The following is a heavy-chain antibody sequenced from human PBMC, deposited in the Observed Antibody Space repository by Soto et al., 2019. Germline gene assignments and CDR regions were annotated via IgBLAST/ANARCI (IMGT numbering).Heavy chain of an antibody. CDR1: GYSFSSYW. CDR2: IDPSDSCT. V-gene: IGHV5-10-1*01. J-gene: IGHJ3*02. Sequence: GESLKISCKGSGYSFSSYWISWVRQMPGKGLEWMGRIDPSDSCTNYSPSFQGHVTISADKSISTAYLQWSSLKASDTAMYYCARAGGYSYGHDAFDIWGQGTMGTVSS. CDR3: ARAGGYSYGHDAFDI. D-gene: IGHD5-18*01.